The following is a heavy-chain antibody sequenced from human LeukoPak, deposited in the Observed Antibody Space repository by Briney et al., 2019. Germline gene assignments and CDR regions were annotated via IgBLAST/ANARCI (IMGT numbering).Heavy chain of an antibody. CDR1: GGSISSSSYY. Sequence: SETLSLTCTVSGGSISSSSYYWGWIRQPPGKGLEWIGSIYYSGSTYYNPSLKSRVTISVGTSKNQFSLKLSSVTAADTAVYYCARQGIAARGSLDYWGQGTLVTVSS. V-gene: IGHV4-39*01. J-gene: IGHJ4*02. CDR3: ARQGIAARGSLDY. CDR2: IYYSGST. D-gene: IGHD6-6*01.